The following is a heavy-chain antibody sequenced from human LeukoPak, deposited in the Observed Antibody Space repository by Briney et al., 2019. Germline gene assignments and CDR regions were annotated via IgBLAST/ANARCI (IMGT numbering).Heavy chain of an antibody. Sequence: SETLSLTCTVSGGSISSGGYYWSWIRQHPGKGLEWIGYIYYSGSTYYNPSLKSRVTISVDTSKNQFSLKLSSVTAADTAVYYCARERKDYYASIGVDYWGQGTLVTISS. V-gene: IGHV4-31*03. CDR1: GGSISSGGYY. J-gene: IGHJ4*02. CDR2: IYYSGST. D-gene: IGHD3-22*01. CDR3: ARERKDYYASIGVDY.